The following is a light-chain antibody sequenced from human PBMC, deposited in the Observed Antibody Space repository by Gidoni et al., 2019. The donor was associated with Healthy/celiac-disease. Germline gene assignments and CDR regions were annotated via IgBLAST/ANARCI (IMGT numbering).Light chain of an antibody. J-gene: IGKJ5*01. CDR3: QQFNSYPRT. CDR1: QGISSA. Sequence: AIQLTQSPSSLSASLGDRVTTTCRASQGISSALAWYQQKPEKAPKLLIYDASSLESGVPSRFGGSGSGTDFTITISSVQPEDFATYYRQQFNSYPRTFGQGTRLEIK. V-gene: IGKV1-13*02. CDR2: DAS.